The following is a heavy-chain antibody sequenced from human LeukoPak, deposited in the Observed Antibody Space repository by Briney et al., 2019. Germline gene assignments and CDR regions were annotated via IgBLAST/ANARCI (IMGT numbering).Heavy chain of an antibody. CDR1: GGSFSGYH. CDR2: INHSGST. Sequence: SETLSLTCAVYGGSFSGYHWSWIRQPPGKGLEWIGEINHSGSTNYNPSLKSRVTISVDTSKNQFSLKLSSVTAADTAVYYCARGPRARLLWGYYYYGMDVWGQGPTVTVSS. D-gene: IGHD3-3*01. J-gene: IGHJ6*02. CDR3: ARGPRARLLWGYYYYGMDV. V-gene: IGHV4-34*01.